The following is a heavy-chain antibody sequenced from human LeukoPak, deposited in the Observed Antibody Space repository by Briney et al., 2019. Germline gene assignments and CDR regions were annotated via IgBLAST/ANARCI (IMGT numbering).Heavy chain of an antibody. CDR2: ISSSSSYI. CDR1: GFTFSSYS. V-gene: IGHV3-21*01. D-gene: IGHD5-12*01. Sequence: PGGSLRLSCAASGFTFSSYSMNWVRQAPGKGLEWVSSISSSSSYIYYADSVKGRFTISRDNAKNSLYLQMNSLRAEDTAVYYCARAGLSGRGGIVATIEGIAVALWAWGQGTLVTVSS. J-gene: IGHJ5*02. CDR3: ARAGLSGRGGIVATIEGIAVALWA.